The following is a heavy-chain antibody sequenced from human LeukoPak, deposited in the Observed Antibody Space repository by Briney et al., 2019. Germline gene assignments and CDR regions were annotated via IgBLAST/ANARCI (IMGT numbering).Heavy chain of an antibody. CDR3: ARDRSIVGATDFDY. Sequence: ASVKVSCKASGYTFTSYGIGWVRQAPGQGLEWMGWISAYNGNTNYAQKLQGRVTMTTDTSTSTAYMELRSLRSDDTAVYYCARDRSIVGATDFDYWGQGTLVTVSS. V-gene: IGHV1-18*01. D-gene: IGHD1-26*01. J-gene: IGHJ4*02. CDR2: ISAYNGNT. CDR1: GYTFTSYG.